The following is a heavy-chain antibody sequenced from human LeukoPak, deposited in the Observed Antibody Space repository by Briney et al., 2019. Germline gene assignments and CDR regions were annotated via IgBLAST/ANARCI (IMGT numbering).Heavy chain of an antibody. V-gene: IGHV3-48*01. D-gene: IGHD6-19*01. CDR3: ARDNSSGWSDFHYYGMDV. J-gene: IGHJ6*02. Sequence: GGSLRLSCAASGFTFSSYSMNWVRHAPGKGLESISYISSGGSPTYYADSVKGRFVISRDSAKNSLYLRMNSLRAEDTAVYYCARDNSSGWSDFHYYGMDVWGQGTTAIVSS. CDR2: ISSGGSPT. CDR1: GFTFSSYS.